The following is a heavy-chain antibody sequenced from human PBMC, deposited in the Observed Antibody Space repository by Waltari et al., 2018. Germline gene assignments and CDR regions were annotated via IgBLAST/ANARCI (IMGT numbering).Heavy chain of an antibody. CDR1: GGTFSSYA. Sequence: QVQLVQSGAEVKKPGSSVKVSCKASGGTFSSYAISWVRQAPGQGLEWMGGIIPIFGTANYAQKFQGRVTITADESTSTAYMELSSLRSEDTAVYYCSLGYCSGGSCYSYAFDIWGQGTMVTVSS. D-gene: IGHD2-15*01. CDR2: IIPIFGTA. CDR3: SLGYCSGGSCYSYAFDI. J-gene: IGHJ3*02. V-gene: IGHV1-69*01.